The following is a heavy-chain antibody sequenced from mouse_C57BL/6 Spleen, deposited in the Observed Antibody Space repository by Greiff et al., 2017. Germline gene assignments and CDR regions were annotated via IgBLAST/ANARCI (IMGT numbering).Heavy chain of an antibody. CDR1: GFTFSSYA. D-gene: IGHD2-12*01. V-gene: IGHV5-4*01. J-gene: IGHJ1*03. CDR3: ASAYYSGYFDV. Sequence: DVQLVESGGGLVKPGGSLKLSCAASGFTFSSYAMSWVRQTPEKRLEWVATISDGGSYTYYPDNVKGRFTISRDNAKNNLYLQMSHLKSEDTAMYYCASAYYSGYFDVWGTGTTVTVSS. CDR2: ISDGGSYT.